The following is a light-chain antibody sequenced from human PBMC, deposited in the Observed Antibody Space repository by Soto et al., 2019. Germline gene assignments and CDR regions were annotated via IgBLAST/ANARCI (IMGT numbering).Light chain of an antibody. CDR3: QSFDSSRIGLL. V-gene: IGLV1-40*01. CDR1: HSDIGAGYG. Sequence: QSVLTQPPSVTGAPGQRVTISCTGSHSDIGAGYGVHWYQQFPHSAPKLLIYDTTNRPSGVPDRFSGSRSGTSASLAITGLQAEDEADYSCQSFDSSRIGLLFGGGTKLTVL. CDR2: DTT. J-gene: IGLJ2*01.